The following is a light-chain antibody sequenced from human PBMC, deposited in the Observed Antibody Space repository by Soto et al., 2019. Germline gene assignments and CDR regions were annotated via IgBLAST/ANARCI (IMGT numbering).Light chain of an antibody. J-gene: IGLJ1*01. CDR1: SSDVGGYNY. CDR3: SSYTSSSTYV. Sequence: QSVLTQPASVSGSPGQSITISCTGTSSDVGGYNYVSWYQQPQGKAPKLMIYDVSNRPSGVSNRFSGSKSGNTASLTISGLQAEDEADYYCSSYTSSSTYVFGTGTKLTVL. V-gene: IGLV2-14*01. CDR2: DVS.